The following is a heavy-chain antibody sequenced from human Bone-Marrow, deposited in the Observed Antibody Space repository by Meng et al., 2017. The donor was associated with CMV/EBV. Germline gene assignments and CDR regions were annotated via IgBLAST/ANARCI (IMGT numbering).Heavy chain of an antibody. CDR1: GFTFSDYY. CDR3: ARGIAARPGNSDYYYYYGMDV. CDR2: ISSSGSTI. Sequence: GGSLRLSCAASGFTFSDYYMSWIRQAPGKGLEWVSYISSSGSTIYYADSVKGRFTISRDNAKNSLYLQMNSLRAEDTAVYYCARGIAARPGNSDYYYYYGMDVWGQGTTVTVSS. V-gene: IGHV3-11*01. D-gene: IGHD6-6*01. J-gene: IGHJ6*01.